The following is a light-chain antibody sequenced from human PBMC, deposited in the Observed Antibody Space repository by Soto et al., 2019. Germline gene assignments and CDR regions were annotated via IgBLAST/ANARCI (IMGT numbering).Light chain of an antibody. V-gene: IGLV2-14*03. CDR2: GVS. CDR1: SSDIGGSNY. J-gene: IGLJ1*01. CDR3: YSSRSSSSTFYV. Sequence: QSALTQPASVSGSPGQSITISCAGTSSDIGGSNYVSWYQQHPGKAPKLMIYGVSNRPSGVSNRFSGSKSGNTASLTISGLQAEDEADYFCYSSRSSSSTFYVFGTGTKVTFL.